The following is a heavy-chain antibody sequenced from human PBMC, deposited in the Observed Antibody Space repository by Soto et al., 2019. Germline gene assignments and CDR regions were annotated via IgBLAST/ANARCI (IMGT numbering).Heavy chain of an antibody. V-gene: IGHV3-20*04. CDR1: GFTFDDYG. CDR2: INWNGGST. D-gene: IGHD3-3*01. Sequence: GSLRLSCAASGFTFDDYGMSWVRQAPGKGLEWVSGINWNGGSTGYADSVKGRFTISRDNAKNSLYLQMNSLRAEDTALYYCARGRITIFGVAPDAFDIWGQGTMVTVS. J-gene: IGHJ3*02. CDR3: ARGRITIFGVAPDAFDI.